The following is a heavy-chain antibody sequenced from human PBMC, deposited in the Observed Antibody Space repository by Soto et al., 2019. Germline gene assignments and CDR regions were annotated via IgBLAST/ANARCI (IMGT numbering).Heavy chain of an antibody. CDR2: IIPILDKP. D-gene: IGHD3-22*01. J-gene: IGHJ4*02. Sequence: ASVKVSCKASGGTFSNYTISWLRQAPGQGLEWMGRIIPILDKPYYAQQFQGRVTITADKSTSTAHLELSSLRSEDTAVYYCARDISWDYYHHFDHWGQGTLVTVSS. CDR1: GGTFSNYT. CDR3: ARDISWDYYHHFDH. V-gene: IGHV1-69*08.